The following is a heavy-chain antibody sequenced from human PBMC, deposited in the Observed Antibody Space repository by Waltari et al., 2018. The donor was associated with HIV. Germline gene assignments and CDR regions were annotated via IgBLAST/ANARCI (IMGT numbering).Heavy chain of an antibody. V-gene: IGHV3-21*01. CDR2: ITSGSYM. CDR1: GFTFRRYS. D-gene: IGHD5-18*01. CDR3: ARQGGSYGPDWYFDL. Sequence: VQLLESGGGLVKPGGSLRLSCAASGFTFRRYSMNWVRQGPGKGLEWVSSITSGSYMFYVDAVKGRFTIFRDNTKNSLYLQMNSLRAEDTAVYYCARQGGSYGPDWYFDLWGRGTLVTVSS. J-gene: IGHJ2*01.